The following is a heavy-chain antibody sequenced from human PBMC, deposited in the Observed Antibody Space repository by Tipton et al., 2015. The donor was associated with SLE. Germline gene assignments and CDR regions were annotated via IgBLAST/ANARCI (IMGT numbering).Heavy chain of an antibody. CDR1: GESFLGYF. Sequence: TLSLTCAVYGESFLGYFWTWIRQPPGKGLEWIGEIIHSGTTNYNPPLKSRVSISVDTSKNQFSLKLSSVTAADTAVYYCARVAPTEVFDFWGQGTLVTVSS. CDR3: ARVAPTEVFDF. V-gene: IGHV4-34*12. J-gene: IGHJ4*02. D-gene: IGHD1-1*01. CDR2: IIHSGTT.